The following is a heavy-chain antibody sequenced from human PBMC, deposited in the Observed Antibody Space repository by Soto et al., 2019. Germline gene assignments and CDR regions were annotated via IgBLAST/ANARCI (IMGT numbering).Heavy chain of an antibody. CDR2: INAGNGNT. V-gene: IGHV1-3*01. CDR1: GYTFTSYA. Sequence: ASVKVSCKASGYTFTSYAMHWVRQAPGQGLEWMGWINAGNGNTKYSQKFQGRVTITRDTSASTAYMELSSLRSEDTAVYYCARGTGIAAAASVYWGQGTLVTVSS. CDR3: ARGTGIAAAASVY. J-gene: IGHJ4*02. D-gene: IGHD6-13*01.